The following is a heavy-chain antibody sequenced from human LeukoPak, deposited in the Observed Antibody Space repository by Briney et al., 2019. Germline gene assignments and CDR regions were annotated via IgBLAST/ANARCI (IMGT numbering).Heavy chain of an antibody. CDR1: GYTFTSYY. CDR2: INPSGGYT. CDR3: AREGGSSSWYDY. V-gene: IGHV1-46*04. J-gene: IGHJ4*02. Sequence: ASVKVSCKTSGYTFTSYYMHWVRQAPGQGLEWMGTINPSGGYTSYAQKLQGRVTMTRDTSTSTVYMEMSSLRSEDTALYYCAREGGSSSWYDYWGQGTLVTVSS. D-gene: IGHD6-13*01.